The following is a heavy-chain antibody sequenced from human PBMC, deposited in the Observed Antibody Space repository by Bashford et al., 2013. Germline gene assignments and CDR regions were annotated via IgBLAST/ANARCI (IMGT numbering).Heavy chain of an antibody. J-gene: IGHJ6*02. CDR3: ARDQIQLWLLSYYGLDV. V-gene: IGHV3-48*01. D-gene: IGHD5-18*01. Sequence: GSLRLSCAASGFTFSSYTMNWVRQAPGKGLEWVSYIDSSSSTIHYADSVRGRFTISRDNAKNSLYLQMNSLRAEDTALYYCARDQIQLWLLSYYGLDVWGRGTTVTVSS. CDR1: GFTFSSYT. CDR2: IDSSSSTI.